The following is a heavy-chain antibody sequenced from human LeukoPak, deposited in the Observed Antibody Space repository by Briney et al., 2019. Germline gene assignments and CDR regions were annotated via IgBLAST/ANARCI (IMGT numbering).Heavy chain of an antibody. CDR2: INPNSGGA. CDR1: GYTFTGYY. J-gene: IGHJ4*02. CDR3: ARSTATQYDFWSGYSYFDY. Sequence: GASVKVSRKASGYTFTGYYMHWVRQAPGQGLEWMGWINPNSGGANYAQKFQGRVTMTRDTSISTAYMELSRLRSDDTAVYYCARSTATQYDFWSGYSYFDYWGQGTLVTVSS. V-gene: IGHV1-2*02. D-gene: IGHD3-3*01.